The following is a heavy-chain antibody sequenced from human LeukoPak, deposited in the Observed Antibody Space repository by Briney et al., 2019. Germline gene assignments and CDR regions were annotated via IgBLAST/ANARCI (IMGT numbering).Heavy chain of an antibody. V-gene: IGHV3-23*01. D-gene: IGHD3-22*01. CDR1: GFTFNIYA. Sequence: GGSLRLSCAASGFTFNIYAMSWLRQATGKGLEWVSSITSSGAGTFYADSVKDRFTISRDNSKNTLYLQMSRLRAEDTAVYYFAKDRPNYHESNGHYYRPNDDYWGQGTLVTVSS. J-gene: IGHJ4*02. CDR2: ITSSGAGT. CDR3: AKDRPNYHESNGHYYRPNDDY.